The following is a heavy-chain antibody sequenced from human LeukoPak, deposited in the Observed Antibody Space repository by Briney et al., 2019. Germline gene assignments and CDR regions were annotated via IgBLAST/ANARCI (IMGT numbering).Heavy chain of an antibody. Sequence: GGSLRLSCVASGLTFSNYGISWVRQAPGKGLEWVANIKQDGSETYYVDSVKGRFTISRDNAKNSLYLQMNSLRAEDTALYYCARVVRYDSSGQNAFDIWGQGTMVTVSS. V-gene: IGHV3-7*01. CDR2: IKQDGSET. CDR3: ARVVRYDSSGQNAFDI. D-gene: IGHD3-22*01. J-gene: IGHJ3*02. CDR1: GLTFSNYG.